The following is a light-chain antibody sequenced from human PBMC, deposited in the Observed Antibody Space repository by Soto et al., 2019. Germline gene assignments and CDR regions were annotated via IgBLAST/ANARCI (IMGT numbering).Light chain of an antibody. J-gene: IGKJ2*01. CDR3: QQYGSSPPYT. CDR1: QTVSNNY. Sequence: EVVLTQSPGTLSLSPGERATLSCRASQTVSNNYLAWYQHKPGQSPKLLIFGSSDRATGIPDRFSGSGSGTVFTLTISRLEPEDFAVYYCQQYGSSPPYTFGXGTKLXI. CDR2: GSS. V-gene: IGKV3-20*01.